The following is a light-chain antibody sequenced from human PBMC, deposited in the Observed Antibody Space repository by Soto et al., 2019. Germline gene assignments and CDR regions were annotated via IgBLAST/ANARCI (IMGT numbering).Light chain of an antibody. J-gene: IGKJ1*01. V-gene: IGKV3-20*01. CDR3: QQYGGYHWT. Sequence: EVVLTQSPGVLSLSPGEIVTLSCRASQSVSSSYLAWYQQKPGQAPRLLIYGASSRAIDIPRRFSGSGSGTDFTLTIGGLEPEDVAVYFCQQYGGYHWTFGPGTKVEIQ. CDR1: QSVSSSY. CDR2: GAS.